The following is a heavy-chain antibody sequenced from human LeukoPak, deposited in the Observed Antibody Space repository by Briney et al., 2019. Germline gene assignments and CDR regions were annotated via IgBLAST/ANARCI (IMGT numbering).Heavy chain of an antibody. D-gene: IGHD7-27*01. CDR2: ISSSSSYI. CDR1: GFTFSSYA. Sequence: GGSLRLSCAASGFTFSSYAMSWVRQAPGKGLEWVSSISSSSSYIYYADSVKGRFTISRDNAKNSLYLQMNSLRVEDTAVYYCAREGKLGNYYYYCMDVGGKGTTVTVSS. CDR3: AREGKLGNYYYYCMDV. V-gene: IGHV3-21*01. J-gene: IGHJ6*03.